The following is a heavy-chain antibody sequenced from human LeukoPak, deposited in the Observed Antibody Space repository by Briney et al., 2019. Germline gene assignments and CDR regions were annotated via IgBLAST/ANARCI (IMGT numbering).Heavy chain of an antibody. CDR3: ARVPGKKARFDY. D-gene: IGHD3-10*01. CDR1: GGSISGSSYF. V-gene: IGHV4-39*01. J-gene: IGHJ4*02. CDR2: IYYSGST. Sequence: SETLSLTCTVSGGSISGSSYFWGWIRQPPGKGLEWIGSIYYSGSTYYNPSLKSRVSISVDTSKNQFSLKLSSVTAADTAVYYCARVPGKKARFDYWGQGTLVTVSS.